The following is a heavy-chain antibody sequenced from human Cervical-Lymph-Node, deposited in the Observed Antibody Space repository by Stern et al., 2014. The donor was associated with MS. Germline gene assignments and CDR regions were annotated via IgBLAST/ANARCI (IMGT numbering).Heavy chain of an antibody. J-gene: IGHJ4*02. D-gene: IGHD2-21*02. Sequence: EMQLVESGGGLVQPGGSLRLSCAASGFSFSYYSMNWVRQAPGKGLEWLSYIHSRSGAVYYADSVKGRFTISGDSAQNSLSLQMHSLRAEDSAVYFCAGGVTGFDYWGQGILVTVSS. CDR3: AGGVTGFDY. CDR2: IHSRSGAV. V-gene: IGHV3-48*01. CDR1: GFSFSYYS.